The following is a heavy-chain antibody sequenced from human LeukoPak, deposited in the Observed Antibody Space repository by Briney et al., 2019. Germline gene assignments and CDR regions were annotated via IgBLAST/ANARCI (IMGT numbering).Heavy chain of an antibody. J-gene: IGHJ4*02. CDR2: IYYDGSTK. Sequence: GGSLRLSCAASGFSFSASWMAWVRQAPGKGLEWVGNIYYDGSTKYYGDSVKGRFTISRDNAKNSLFLQMNSLREEDTAVYYCASSHDSSGNDWGQGTMVTVSS. V-gene: IGHV3-7*01. CDR1: GFSFSASW. CDR3: ASSHDSSGND. D-gene: IGHD3-22*01.